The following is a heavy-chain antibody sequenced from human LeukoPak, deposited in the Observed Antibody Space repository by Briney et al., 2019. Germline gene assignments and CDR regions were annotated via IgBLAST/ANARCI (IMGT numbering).Heavy chain of an antibody. CDR1: GGSFSGYY. Sequence: PSETLSLTCAVYGGSFSGYYWSWIRQPPGKGLEWIGEINHSGSTNYNPSLKSRVTISVDTSKNQFSLKLSSVTAAGTAVYYCARVAVVNDAFDIWGQGTMVTVSS. V-gene: IGHV4-34*01. CDR2: INHSGST. CDR3: ARVAVVNDAFDI. J-gene: IGHJ3*02.